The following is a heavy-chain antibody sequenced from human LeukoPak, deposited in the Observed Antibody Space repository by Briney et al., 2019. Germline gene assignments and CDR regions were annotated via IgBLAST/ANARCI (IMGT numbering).Heavy chain of an antibody. CDR1: GSTFSSYS. Sequence: GGSLRLSCAASGSTFSSYSMNWVRQAPGKGLEWVSSISSSSSYIYYADSVKGRFTISRDNAKNSLYLQMNSLRAEDTAVYYCARGAGIAVAGQVDYWGQGTLVTVSS. J-gene: IGHJ4*02. D-gene: IGHD6-19*01. V-gene: IGHV3-21*01. CDR2: ISSSSSYI. CDR3: ARGAGIAVAGQVDY.